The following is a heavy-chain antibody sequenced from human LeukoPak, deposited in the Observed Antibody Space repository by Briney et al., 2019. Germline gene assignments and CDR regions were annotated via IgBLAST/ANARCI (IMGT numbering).Heavy chain of an antibody. V-gene: IGHV1-24*01. D-gene: IGHD2-2*01. CDR3: ARGRRGCSSTSCYSASSYYYYYYMDV. J-gene: IGHJ6*03. Sequence: ASVKVSCKVSGYTLTELSMHWVRQAPGKGLEWMGGFDPEDGETIYAQKFQGRVTMTEDTSTDTAYMELSSLRSEDTAVYYCARGRRGCSSTSCYSASSYYYYYYMDVWGKGTTVTISS. CDR1: GYTLTELS. CDR2: FDPEDGET.